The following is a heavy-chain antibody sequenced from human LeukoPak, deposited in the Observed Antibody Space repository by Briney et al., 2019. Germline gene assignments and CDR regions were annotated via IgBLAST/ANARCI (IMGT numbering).Heavy chain of an antibody. CDR3: ARVEASGYDYGAFDY. Sequence: GGSLRLSCAASGFTFNRYWMSWVRQAPGKELQWVANIKQDGSARYYVDSVKGRFTISRDNAKNSLYLQMNSLRAEDTAVYYCARVEASGYDYGAFDYWGQGTLVTVSS. D-gene: IGHD5-12*01. J-gene: IGHJ4*02. CDR2: IKQDGSAR. V-gene: IGHV3-7*01. CDR1: GFTFNRYW.